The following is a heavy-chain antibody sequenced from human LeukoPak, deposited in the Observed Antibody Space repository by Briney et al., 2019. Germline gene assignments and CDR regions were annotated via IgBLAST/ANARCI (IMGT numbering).Heavy chain of an antibody. CDR2: ISSSGSTI. D-gene: IGHD2-21*01. CDR1: GFTFSSYE. Sequence: GGSLRLSCAASGFTFSSYEMNRVRQAPGKGLEWVSYISSSGSTIYYADSVKGRFTISRDNAKNSLYLQMNSLRAEDTAVYYCARDGGDYFDYWGQGTLVTVSS. CDR3: ARDGGDYFDY. J-gene: IGHJ4*02. V-gene: IGHV3-48*03.